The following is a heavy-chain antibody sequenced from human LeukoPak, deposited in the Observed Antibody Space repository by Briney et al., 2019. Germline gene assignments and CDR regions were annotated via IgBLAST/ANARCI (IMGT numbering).Heavy chain of an antibody. J-gene: IGHJ6*02. CDR3: SRSGYCTNGVCYINYYGMDV. D-gene: IGHD2-8*01. CDR2: ISYDGSNK. V-gene: IGHV3-30*03. Sequence: GGSLRLSWAASGFTFSSYGMHWVRQAPGKGLEWVAVISYDGSNKYYADSVKGRFTISRDNSKNTLYLQMNSLRAEDTAVYYCSRSGYCTNGVCYINYYGMDVWGQGTTVTVSS. CDR1: GFTFSSYG.